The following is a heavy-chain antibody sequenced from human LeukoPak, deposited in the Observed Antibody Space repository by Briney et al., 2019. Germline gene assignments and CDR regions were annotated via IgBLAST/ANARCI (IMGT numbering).Heavy chain of an antibody. J-gene: IGHJ3*02. CDR2: MSHSGST. CDR3: ARHGGETIVAMILHAFDI. D-gene: IGHD5-12*01. CDR1: GASISSYS. V-gene: IGHV4-59*08. Sequence: SETLSLTRSVSGASISSYSWSWIRQPPGKGLEWIGYMSHSGSTKYNPSLKSRVTISGDRSKNQISLKLTSVAAADTAVYYCARHGGETIVAMILHAFDIWGQGTMVTVSS.